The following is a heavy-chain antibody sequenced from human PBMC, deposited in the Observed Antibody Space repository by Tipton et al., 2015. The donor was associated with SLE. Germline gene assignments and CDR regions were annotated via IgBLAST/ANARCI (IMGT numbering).Heavy chain of an antibody. D-gene: IGHD1-1*01. CDR1: GFTFGNYA. V-gene: IGHV3-74*01. CDR2: ISEDGRST. Sequence: SLRLSCAASGFTFGNYAMDWVRQAPGKGLELVARISEDGRSTSYADSVKGRFTVSRDNAKKTLYLQMNSLRAEDTAVYSCGRGGLEPVDYWGQGTLVTVSS. J-gene: IGHJ4*02. CDR3: GRGGLEPVDY.